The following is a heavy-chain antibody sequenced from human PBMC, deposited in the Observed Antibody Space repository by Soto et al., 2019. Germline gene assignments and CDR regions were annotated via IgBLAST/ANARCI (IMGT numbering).Heavy chain of an antibody. CDR3: ARETGSGDYFDY. V-gene: IGHV4-31*03. J-gene: IGHJ4*02. CDR1: GGSISSTGYF. Sequence: QVQLQESGPGLVKPSQTLSLTCTVSGGSISSTGYFWTWIRQHPGKGLEWIGYIFYSGSTFHNPSLKSRGTISLATAKNQFSLELSSVTAPDTAVYYCARETGSGDYFDYGGQGNRVTVSS. CDR2: IFYSGST. D-gene: IGHD1-26*01.